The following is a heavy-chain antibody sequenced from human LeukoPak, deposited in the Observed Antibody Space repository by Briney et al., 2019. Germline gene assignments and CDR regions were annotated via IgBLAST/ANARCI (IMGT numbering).Heavy chain of an antibody. Sequence: SETLSLTCSVSGGSISSNNHHWDWIRQPPGNGLEWIGSMHHSGAIYYNPSLQSRLTLSVDMSKNQLSLNLNSVTAADTAVYYCARRDNSFDPWGPGTMVTVSS. CDR2: MHHSGAI. J-gene: IGHJ5*02. CDR1: GGSISSNNHH. V-gene: IGHV4-39*01. CDR3: ARRDNSFDP.